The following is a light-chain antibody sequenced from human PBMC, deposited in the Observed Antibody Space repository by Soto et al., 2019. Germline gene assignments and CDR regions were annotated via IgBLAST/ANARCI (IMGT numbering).Light chain of an antibody. Sequence: QSALTQPASVSGSPGQSITISCTGTSSDVGSYNLVSWYQQHPGKAPKLMIYEVSKRPSGVSNRFSGSKSGNTASLTISGLQAEDEADYYCCSYAGSSNFSNWVFGGGTKFTVL. V-gene: IGLV2-23*02. CDR3: CSYAGSSNFSNWV. CDR1: SSDVGSYNL. CDR2: EVS. J-gene: IGLJ3*02.